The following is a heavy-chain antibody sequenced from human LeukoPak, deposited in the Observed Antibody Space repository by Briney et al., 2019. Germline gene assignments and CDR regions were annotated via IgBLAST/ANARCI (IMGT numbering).Heavy chain of an antibody. CDR1: RFTFSSYT. V-gene: IGHV3-23*01. Sequence: PGGSLRLSCAASRFTFSSYTMSWVRQAPGKGLEWVSAISGSGDTTYYADSVKGRFTISRDNSKNTLYLQMNSLRAEDTAVYYCAKDAIVVDYFDYWGQGALVTVSS. J-gene: IGHJ4*02. CDR2: ISGSGDTT. CDR3: AKDAIVVDYFDY. D-gene: IGHD3-22*01.